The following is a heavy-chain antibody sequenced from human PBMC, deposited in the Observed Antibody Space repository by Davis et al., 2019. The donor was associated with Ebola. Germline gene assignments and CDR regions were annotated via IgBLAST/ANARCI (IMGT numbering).Heavy chain of an antibody. CDR3: ARDRGVAWGYYGMDV. V-gene: IGHV3-7*03. CDR1: GFTFSSYW. D-gene: IGHD3-10*01. CDR2: IKQDGSEK. J-gene: IGHJ6*02. Sequence: PGGSLRLSCAASGFTFSSYWMSWVRQAPGKGLEWVANIKQDGSEKYYVDSVKGRFTISRENAKNSLYLQMNSLRAEDTAVYYCARDRGVAWGYYGMDVWGQGTTVTVSS.